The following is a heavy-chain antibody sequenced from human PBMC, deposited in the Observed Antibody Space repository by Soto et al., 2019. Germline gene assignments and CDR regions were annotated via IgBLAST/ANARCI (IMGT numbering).Heavy chain of an antibody. CDR1: GFTFSGSA. Sequence: EVQLVESGGGLVQPGGSLKLSCAASGFTFSGSAMHWVRQAPGKGLEWVGRIRSKSDSYATAYAASVKGRFTISRDDSENTAYLQMNSLKTEDTAVYYCATPHGLSVTTSADEHWGQGTLVTVSS. J-gene: IGHJ4*02. V-gene: IGHV3-73*02. D-gene: IGHD4-17*01. CDR3: ATPHGLSVTTSADEH. CDR2: IRSKSDSYAT.